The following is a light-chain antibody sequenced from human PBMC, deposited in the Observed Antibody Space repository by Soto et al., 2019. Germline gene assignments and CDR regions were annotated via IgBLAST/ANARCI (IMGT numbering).Light chain of an antibody. V-gene: IGKV4-1*01. Sequence: DIVMTQSPDSLAVSLGERATINCKSSSNSKNSLAWYQQKPGQPPKLLITWASTRESGVPDRISGSGSETDFTLTISSLQPEDVAVYYCHQYYSTPWTFGQGPKVQIK. CDR1: SNSKNS. CDR2: WAS. J-gene: IGKJ1*01. CDR3: HQYYSTPWT.